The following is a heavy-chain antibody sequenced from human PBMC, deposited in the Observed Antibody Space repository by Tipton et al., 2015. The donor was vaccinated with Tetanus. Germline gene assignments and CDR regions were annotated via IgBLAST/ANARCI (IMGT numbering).Heavy chain of an antibody. Sequence: SLRLSCAASGFTFSSYSMNWVRQAPGKGLEWVSYISSSSSTIYYADSVKGRFTISRDNAKNSLYLQMNSLRDEDTAVYYCARIPLISSGWYPFYWGQGTLVTVSS. CDR1: GFTFSSYS. V-gene: IGHV3-48*02. CDR3: ARIPLISSGWYPFY. D-gene: IGHD6-19*01. CDR2: ISSSSSTI. J-gene: IGHJ4*02.